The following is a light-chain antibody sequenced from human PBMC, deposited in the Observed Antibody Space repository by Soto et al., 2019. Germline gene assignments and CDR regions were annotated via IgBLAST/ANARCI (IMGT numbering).Light chain of an antibody. CDR2: GAS. J-gene: IGKJ4*01. CDR1: QTVSFSY. Sequence: EIVLTQSPGTLSLSPGDRATLSCRASQTVSFSYLAWYQQKPGQAPRLLIYGASSRATGIPGRFSGSESGTDFTLTISRLEREDFAVYYCQQYGSSPLTFGGGTKVEIK. CDR3: QQYGSSPLT. V-gene: IGKV3-20*01.